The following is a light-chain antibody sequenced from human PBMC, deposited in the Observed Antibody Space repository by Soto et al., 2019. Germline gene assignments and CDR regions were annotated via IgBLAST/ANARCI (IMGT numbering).Light chain of an antibody. CDR2: EVS. CDR1: STDFGGQNY. CDR3: SSYTDVVTLEV. Sequence: QSVLTQPASVSLSLGPSITISCTGTSTDFGGQNYVSWYQQHPGRAPKLILYEVSNRPSGVSNRFSGSKSGNTASLTISGLQAEDVADYYCSSYTDVVTLEVFGPGTKVTVL. V-gene: IGLV2-14*01. J-gene: IGLJ1*01.